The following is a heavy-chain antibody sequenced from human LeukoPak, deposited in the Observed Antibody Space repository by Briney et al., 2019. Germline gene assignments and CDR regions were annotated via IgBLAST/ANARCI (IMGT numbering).Heavy chain of an antibody. J-gene: IGHJ6*02. CDR1: GFTVSSNY. V-gene: IGHV3-53*01. CDR3: ARDRGSYGMDV. D-gene: IGHD1-26*01. Sequence: AGGSLRLSCAASGFTVSSNYMSWVRQAPGKGLEWVSVIYSGGSTYYADSVKGRFTISRDNSKNTLYLQMNSLRAEDTAVYYCARDRGSYGMDVWGQGTTVTASS. CDR2: IYSGGST.